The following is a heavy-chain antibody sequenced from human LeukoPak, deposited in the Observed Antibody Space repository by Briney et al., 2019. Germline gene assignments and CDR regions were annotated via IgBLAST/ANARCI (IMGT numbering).Heavy chain of an antibody. Sequence: SGTLSLTCAVYGGSFSGYYWSWIRQPPGKGLEWIGEINHSGSTNYNPSLKSRVTISVDTSKNQFSLKLSSVTAADTAVYYCARSVGYCSSTSCYFWFDPWGQGTLVTVSS. J-gene: IGHJ5*02. CDR2: INHSGST. CDR1: GGSFSGYY. V-gene: IGHV4-34*01. CDR3: ARSVGYCSSTSCYFWFDP. D-gene: IGHD2-2*01.